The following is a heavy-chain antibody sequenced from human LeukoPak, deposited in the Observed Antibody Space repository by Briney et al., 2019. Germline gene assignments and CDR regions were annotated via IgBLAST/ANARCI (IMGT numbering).Heavy chain of an antibody. CDR1: GFIFSDYG. Sequence: TGRSLRLSCAASGFIFSDYGMHWVRQAPGKGLEWVAVIWNNGNNRYADSVRGRFTISRDDSKNTLYLQMDSLRAEDTAVYYCARDSVGVPTDFDYWDQGTLVTVSS. CDR2: IWNNGNNR. CDR3: ARDSVGVPTDFDY. D-gene: IGHD1-26*01. V-gene: IGHV3-33*01. J-gene: IGHJ4*02.